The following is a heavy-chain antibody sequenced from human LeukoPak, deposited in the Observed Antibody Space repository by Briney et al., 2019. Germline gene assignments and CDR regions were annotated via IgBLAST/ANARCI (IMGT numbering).Heavy chain of an antibody. CDR2: IIPIFGTA. V-gene: IGHV1-69*13. CDR1: GGTFSSYA. D-gene: IGHD2-2*01. Sequence: ASVKVSCKASGGTFSSYAISWVRQAPGQELEWMGGIIPIFGTANYAQKFQGRVTITADESTSTAYMELSSLRSEDTAVYYCARARCSSTSCHQYYYYYMDVWGKGTTVTVSS. J-gene: IGHJ6*03. CDR3: ARARCSSTSCHQYYYYYMDV.